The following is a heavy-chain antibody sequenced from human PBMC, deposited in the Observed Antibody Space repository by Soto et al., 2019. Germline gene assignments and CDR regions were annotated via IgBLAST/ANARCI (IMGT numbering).Heavy chain of an antibody. Sequence: SVKVSCKASGYTFTRSGISWVRQAPGQGLEWMGGIIPIFGTANYAQKFQGRVTITADESTSTAYMELSSLRSEDTAVYYCARGPDYDILTGYQYYFDYWGQGTLVTVSS. D-gene: IGHD3-9*01. J-gene: IGHJ4*02. CDR2: IIPIFGTA. CDR1: GYTFTRSG. CDR3: ARGPDYDILTGYQYYFDY. V-gene: IGHV1-69*13.